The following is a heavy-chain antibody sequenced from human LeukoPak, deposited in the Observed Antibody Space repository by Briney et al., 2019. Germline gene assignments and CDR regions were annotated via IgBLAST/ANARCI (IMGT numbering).Heavy chain of an antibody. D-gene: IGHD3-22*01. CDR1: GFTFSSYG. V-gene: IGHV3-30*03. CDR2: ISYDGSNK. J-gene: IGHJ5*02. CDR3: ARKEEDHYDSSGYLNWFDP. Sequence: GGSLRLSCAASGFTFSSYGMHWVRQAPGKGLEWVAVISYDGSNKYYADSVKGRFTISRDNSKNTLYLQMNSLRADDTAVYYCARKEEDHYDSSGYLNWFDPWGQGTLVTVSS.